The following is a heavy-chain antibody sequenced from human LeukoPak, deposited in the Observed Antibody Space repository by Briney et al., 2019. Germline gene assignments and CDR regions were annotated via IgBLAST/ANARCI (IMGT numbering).Heavy chain of an antibody. Sequence: GGSLRLSCAASGFTFSSYGMHWVRQASGKGLEWVGRIRSKANSYATAYAASVKGRFTIFRDDSKNTAYLQMNSLRTEDTAVYYCTSGGYCSSTSCYGENWGQGTLVTVSS. J-gene: IGHJ4*02. CDR3: TSGGYCSSTSCYGEN. CDR2: IRSKANSYAT. CDR1: GFTFSSYG. V-gene: IGHV3-73*01. D-gene: IGHD2-2*01.